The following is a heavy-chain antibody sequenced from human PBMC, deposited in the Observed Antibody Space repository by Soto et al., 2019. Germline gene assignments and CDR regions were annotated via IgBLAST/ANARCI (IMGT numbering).Heavy chain of an antibody. Sequence: ASVKVSCKASGYTFTSYDINWVRQATGQGLEWMGWMNPNSGNTGYAQKFQGRVTMTRNTSTSTAYMELSSLRSEDTAMYYCARDCSSTSCYNYYYYGMDVWGQGTTVTVSS. V-gene: IGHV1-8*01. CDR3: ARDCSSTSCYNYYYYGMDV. J-gene: IGHJ6*02. CDR2: MNPNSGNT. D-gene: IGHD2-2*02. CDR1: GYTFTSYD.